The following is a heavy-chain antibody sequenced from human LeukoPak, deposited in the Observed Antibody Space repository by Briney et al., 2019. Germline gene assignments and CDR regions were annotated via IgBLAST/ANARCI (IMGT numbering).Heavy chain of an antibody. Sequence: SETLSLTCTVSGGSISSYYWSWIRQPPGKGLEWIGYIYYSGSTNYNPSLKSRVTISVDTSKNQFSLKLSSVTAADTAVYYCARSSSGSYRSNYFDYWGQGTLVTVSS. CDR3: ARSSSGSYRSNYFDY. J-gene: IGHJ4*02. CDR2: IYYSGST. V-gene: IGHV4-59*12. D-gene: IGHD1-26*01. CDR1: GGSISSYY.